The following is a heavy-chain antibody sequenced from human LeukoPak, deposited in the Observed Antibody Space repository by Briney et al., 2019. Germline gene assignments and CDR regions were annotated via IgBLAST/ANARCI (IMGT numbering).Heavy chain of an antibody. CDR2: IKQDGNEK. Sequence: GGSLRLSCAASGFTFSSHWMSWVRQAPRKGLEWVANIKQDGNEKYYVDSVKGRFTISRDNAKNSLNLQMNSLRAEDRAVYYCARGEWLRSHYFDFWGQGTLVTVSS. J-gene: IGHJ4*02. CDR3: ARGEWLRSHYFDF. CDR1: GFTFSSHW. D-gene: IGHD5-12*01. V-gene: IGHV3-7*01.